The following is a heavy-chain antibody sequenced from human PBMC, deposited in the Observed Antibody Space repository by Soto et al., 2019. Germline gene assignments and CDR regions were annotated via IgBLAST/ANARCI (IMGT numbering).Heavy chain of an antibody. CDR3: AKDQSITIFGVVILGPYYYYGMDV. V-gene: IGHV3-30*18. Sequence: HPGGSLRLSCAASGFTFSSYGMHWVRQAPGKGLEWVAVISYDGSNKYYADSVKGRFTISRDNSKNTLYLQMNSLRAEDTAVYYCAKDQSITIFGVVILGPYYYYGMDVWGQGTTVTVSS. CDR2: ISYDGSNK. CDR1: GFTFSSYG. J-gene: IGHJ6*02. D-gene: IGHD3-3*01.